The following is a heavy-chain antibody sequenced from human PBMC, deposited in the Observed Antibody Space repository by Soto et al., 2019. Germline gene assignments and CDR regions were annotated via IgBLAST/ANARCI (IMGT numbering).Heavy chain of an antibody. J-gene: IGHJ4*02. V-gene: IGHV4-34*01. D-gene: IGHD6-13*01. Sequence: PSETLSLTCAVYGGSFSGYYWSWIRQPPGKGLEWIGEINHSGSTNYNPSLKSRVTISVDTSKNKFSLKLSSVTAADTAVYYCARGGGSSWPPPFDYWGQGTLVTVSS. CDR1: GGSFSGYY. CDR2: INHSGST. CDR3: ARGGGSSWPPPFDY.